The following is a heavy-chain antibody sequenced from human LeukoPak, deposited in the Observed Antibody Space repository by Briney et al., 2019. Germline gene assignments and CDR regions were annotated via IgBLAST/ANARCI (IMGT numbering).Heavy chain of an antibody. V-gene: IGHV3-30*04. J-gene: IGHJ5*02. CDR1: GFTFSSYA. Sequence: PGGSLRLSCAASGFTFSSYAMHWVRQAPGKGLEWVAVISYDGSNKYYADSVKGRFTISRDNSKNTLYLQMNSLRVEDTAVYYCARPPPLPAATLGGSWFDPWGQGTLVTVSS. CDR3: ARPPPLPAATLGGSWFDP. CDR2: ISYDGSNK. D-gene: IGHD2-2*01.